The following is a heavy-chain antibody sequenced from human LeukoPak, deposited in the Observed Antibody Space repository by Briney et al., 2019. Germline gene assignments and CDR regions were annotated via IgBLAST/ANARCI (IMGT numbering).Heavy chain of an antibody. CDR1: GGSFSGYY. CDR2: INHSGST. CDR3: ARHSRYYYDSSGYYYNGVLHYFDY. D-gene: IGHD3-22*01. J-gene: IGHJ4*02. Sequence: SETLSLTCAVYGGSFSGYYWSWLRQPPGKGLEWIGEINHSGSTNYNPSLKSRVTISVDTSKNQFSLKLSSVTPADTAVYYCARHSRYYYDSSGYYYNGVLHYFDYWGQGTLVTVSS. V-gene: IGHV4-34*01.